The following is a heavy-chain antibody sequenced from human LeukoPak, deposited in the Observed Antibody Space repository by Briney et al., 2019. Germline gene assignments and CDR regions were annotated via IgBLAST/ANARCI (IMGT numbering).Heavy chain of an antibody. V-gene: IGHV4-61*02. CDR2: IYTSGST. Sequence: PSETLSLTCTVSGGSISSGSYYWSWIRQPAGKGLEWIGRIYTSGSTNYNPSLKSRVTISVDTSKNQFSLKLSSVTAADTAVYYCARMSIAAAGTFDYWGQGTLVTVSS. CDR1: GGSISSGSYY. J-gene: IGHJ4*02. D-gene: IGHD6-13*01. CDR3: ARMSIAAAGTFDY.